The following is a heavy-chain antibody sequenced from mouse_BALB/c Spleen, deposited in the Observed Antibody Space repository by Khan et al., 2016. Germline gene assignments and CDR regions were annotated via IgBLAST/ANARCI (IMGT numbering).Heavy chain of an antibody. CDR1: EIAFSNYD. Sequence: EVELVESGGGLVKPGGSLKLSCAASEIAFSNYDMSWVRQTPEKRLEWVAYIINGGGTTYYPDPVKGRFTISRDNAKNTLYLQMTSLKSEATARYFSASRDYYSYDEGFGYWGQGTLVTVSA. V-gene: IGHV5-12-1*01. J-gene: IGHJ3*01. CDR3: ASRDYYSYDEGFGY. CDR2: IINGGGTT. D-gene: IGHD2-12*01.